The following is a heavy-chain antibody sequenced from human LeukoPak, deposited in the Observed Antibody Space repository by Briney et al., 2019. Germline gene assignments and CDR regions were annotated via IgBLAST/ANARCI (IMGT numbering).Heavy chain of an antibody. J-gene: IGHJ3*02. CDR2: INPNSGGT. D-gene: IGHD6-19*01. CDR1: GYTFTGYY. CDR3: ARPSQIAVAQGAFDI. V-gene: IGHV1-2*02. Sequence: ASVKVSCKASGYTFTGYYMHWVRQAPGQGLEWMGWINPNSGGTNYAQKFQGRVTMTRDTSTSTVYMELSSLRSEDTAVYYCARPSQIAVAQGAFDIWGQGTMVTVSS.